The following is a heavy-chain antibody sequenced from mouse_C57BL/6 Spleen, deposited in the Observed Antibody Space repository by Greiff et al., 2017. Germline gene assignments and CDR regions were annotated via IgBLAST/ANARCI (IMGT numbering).Heavy chain of an antibody. CDR3: ARTDYDYPMDY. CDR2: IYPGSGST. CDR1: GYTFTSYW. J-gene: IGHJ4*01. V-gene: IGHV1-55*01. Sequence: QVQLKQPGAELVKPGASVKMSCKASGYTFTSYWITWVKQRPGQGLEWIGDIYPGSGSTNYNEKFKSKATLTVEKSSSTAYMQLSSLTSEDSAVYYCARTDYDYPMDYWGQGTSVTVSS. D-gene: IGHD2-4*01.